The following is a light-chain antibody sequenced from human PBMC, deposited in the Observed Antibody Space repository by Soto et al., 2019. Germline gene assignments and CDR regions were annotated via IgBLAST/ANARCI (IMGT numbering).Light chain of an antibody. CDR1: DPNVGNNA. CDR3: AVWDDNLNGVV. V-gene: IGLV1-36*01. Sequence: QSVLTQPPSVYEAPRQRVTISCSGSDPNVGNNAVNWYQQLPGKAPKLLIYYDDLLPSGVSDRFSGSKSGTSASLAISGLQSEDEADYYCAVWDDNLNGVVFGGGTKLTVL. CDR2: YDD. J-gene: IGLJ2*01.